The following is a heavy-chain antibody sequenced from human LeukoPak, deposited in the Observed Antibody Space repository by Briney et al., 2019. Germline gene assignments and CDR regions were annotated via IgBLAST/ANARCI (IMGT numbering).Heavy chain of an antibody. V-gene: IGHV3-49*04. CDR3: TRPRSTDFWSGYPPPDY. CDR2: IRSKAYGGTT. Sequence: GGSLRLSCTASGFTFGDYAMSWVRQAPGKGLEWVGFIRSKAYGGTTEYAASVKGRFTISRDDSKSIAYLQMNSLKTEDTAVYYCTRPRSTDFWSGYPPPDYWGQGTLVTVSS. J-gene: IGHJ4*02. CDR1: GFTFGDYA. D-gene: IGHD3-3*01.